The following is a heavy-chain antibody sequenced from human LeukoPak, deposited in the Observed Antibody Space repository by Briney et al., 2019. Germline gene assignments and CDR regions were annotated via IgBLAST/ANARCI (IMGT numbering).Heavy chain of an antibody. D-gene: IGHD1/OR15-1a*01. J-gene: IGHJ4*02. CDR2: IFWDDDK. CDR1: GFSLTTSGVG. Sequence: SGPTLVKPTQTLTLTCAFSGFSLTTSGVGVGWIRQPPGKALEWLALIFWDDDKRCSPSLNSRLTITKDTSKNQVVLTMTNMDPVDTATYFCAHRRNKSYFDYWGQGTLVTVSS. V-gene: IGHV2-5*02. CDR3: AHRRNKSYFDY.